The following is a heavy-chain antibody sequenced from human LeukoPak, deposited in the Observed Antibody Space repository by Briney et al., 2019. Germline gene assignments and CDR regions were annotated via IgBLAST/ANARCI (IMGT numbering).Heavy chain of an antibody. Sequence: PSETLSLTCAVYGGSFSDYYWSYLRQSPGKGLEWIGEINHSGNSNYNPSLESRVTMSVDTSKKQFSLKLVSVTAADTAVYYCARQEYDFWSGYYIDYFDYWGQGTLVTVSS. J-gene: IGHJ4*02. CDR2: INHSGNS. V-gene: IGHV4-34*01. CDR1: GGSFSDYY. CDR3: ARQEYDFWSGYYIDYFDY. D-gene: IGHD3-3*01.